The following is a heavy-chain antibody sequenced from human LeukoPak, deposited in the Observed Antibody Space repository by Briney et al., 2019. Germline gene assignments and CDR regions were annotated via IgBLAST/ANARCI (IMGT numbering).Heavy chain of an antibody. D-gene: IGHD4-11*01. J-gene: IGHJ4*02. Sequence: AASVKVSCKTSGYTFTSHGISWVRQAPGQGLEWMGCISGYNGETNYAQSLQGRVTLTTDTSTSTAYIELRSLRSDDTAVYYCARDRVYDYSNPRGFDYWGQGTLVTVSS. CDR1: GYTFTSHG. CDR2: ISGYNGET. CDR3: ARDRVYDYSNPRGFDY. V-gene: IGHV1-18*01.